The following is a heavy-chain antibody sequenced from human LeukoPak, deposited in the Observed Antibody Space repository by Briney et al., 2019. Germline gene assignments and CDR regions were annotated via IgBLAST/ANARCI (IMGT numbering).Heavy chain of an antibody. D-gene: IGHD3-22*01. CDR1: GYRFTSYW. Sequence: GGSLKISWKGSGYRFTSYWIGWVRQMPGKGLEGMGIIYPGDSDNRYSPSFQRQVTISAYKSISTAYLQWSSLKASDTAMYYCARHGYSNYYYYYMDVWGKGTTVTVSS. CDR2: IYPGDSDN. CDR3: ARHGYSNYYYYYMDV. V-gene: IGHV5-51*01. J-gene: IGHJ6*03.